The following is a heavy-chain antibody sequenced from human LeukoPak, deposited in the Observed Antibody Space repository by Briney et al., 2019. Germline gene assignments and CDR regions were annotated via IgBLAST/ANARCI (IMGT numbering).Heavy chain of an antibody. V-gene: IGHV1-3*01. CDR1: GYTFTSYA. CDR3: AIGGYCSSTSCSPPLL. CDR2: INAGNGNT. Sequence: ASVTVSCKASGYTFTSYAMHWVRQAPGQRLEWMRWINAGNGNTKYSQKFQGRVTITRDTSASTAYMELSSLRSEDTAVYYCAIGGYCSSTSCSPPLLWGQGTLVTVSS. J-gene: IGHJ4*02. D-gene: IGHD2-2*01.